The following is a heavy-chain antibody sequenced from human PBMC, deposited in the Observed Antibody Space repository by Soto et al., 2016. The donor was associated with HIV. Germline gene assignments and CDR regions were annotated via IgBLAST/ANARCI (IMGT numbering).Heavy chain of an antibody. J-gene: IGHJ4*02. CDR1: GYFFISYG. D-gene: IGHD3-16*01. CDR2: INPHNGAT. Sequence: QVQLVQSGTEVKKPGASVKVSCQSSGYFFISYGITWVRQAPGQGLEWMGWINPHNGATKYAQKLQGRVTMTRNTSISTAYMEVRSLRSDDTAVYYCASYGYWGQGTLVTVSS. CDR3: ASYGY. V-gene: IGHV1-18*01.